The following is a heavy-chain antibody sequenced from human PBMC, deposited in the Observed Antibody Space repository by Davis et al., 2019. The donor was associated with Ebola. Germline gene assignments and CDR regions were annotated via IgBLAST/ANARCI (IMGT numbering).Heavy chain of an antibody. CDR1: GGSVSSGGYY. V-gene: IGHV4-61*08. J-gene: IGHJ4*02. D-gene: IGHD2/OR15-2a*01. Sequence: SETLSLTCTVSGGSVSSGGYYWNWIRQPPGKGLEWIGYIYNIGRTNYSPSLRSRVTISLDTSKNQFSLRLTSVTAGDTALYYCARSLNIEYFDYWGQGTLVTVSS. CDR2: IYNIGRT. CDR3: ARSLNIEYFDY.